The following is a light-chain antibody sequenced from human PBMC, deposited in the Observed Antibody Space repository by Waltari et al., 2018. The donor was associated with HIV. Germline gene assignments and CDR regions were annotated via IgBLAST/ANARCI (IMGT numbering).Light chain of an antibody. CDR2: DVH. J-gene: IGLJ3*02. V-gene: IGLV2-11*01. CDR1: FRDVGAYNF. Sequence: QSALTQPRSVSGSPGQSVTISCSGTFRDVGAYNFVSWYQQHSGKAPKLVIFDVHKRPSGVPVRFSGSKSGNTASLTVSGLQAEDEADYFCCSYAGSFTLLFGGGTNLAVL. CDR3: CSYAGSFTLL.